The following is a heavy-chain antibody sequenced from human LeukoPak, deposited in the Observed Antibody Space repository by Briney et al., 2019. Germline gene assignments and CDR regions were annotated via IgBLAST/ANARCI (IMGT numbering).Heavy chain of an antibody. J-gene: IGHJ4*02. CDR3: ARGCVGNCPKGATFDY. Sequence: PSETLSLTCAVYGGSFSGYYWTWIRQPPGKGLEWIGEINHSGSTNYNPSLKSRVTISVDTSMNQFSLKLRSVIAADTAVYYCARGCVGNCPKGATFDYWGQGNMVTVSS. D-gene: IGHD1-7*01. CDR1: GGSFSGYY. CDR2: INHSGST. V-gene: IGHV4-34*01.